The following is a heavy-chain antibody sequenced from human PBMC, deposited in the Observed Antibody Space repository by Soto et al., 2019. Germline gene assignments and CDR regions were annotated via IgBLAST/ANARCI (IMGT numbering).Heavy chain of an antibody. Sequence: QVQLVQSGAEVKKPGSSVKVSCKASGGTFSSYAISWVRQAPGQGLEWMGGIIPIFGTANYAQKFQGRVTITADESTSTAYMERGSLRSEDTAVYYCARGTVDTAMVGYFDYGGQGTLVTVSS. J-gene: IGHJ4*02. D-gene: IGHD5-18*01. V-gene: IGHV1-69*01. CDR2: IIPIFGTA. CDR3: ARGTVDTAMVGYFDY. CDR1: GGTFSSYA.